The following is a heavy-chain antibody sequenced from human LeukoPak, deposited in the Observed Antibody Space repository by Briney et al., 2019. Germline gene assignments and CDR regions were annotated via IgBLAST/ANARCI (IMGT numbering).Heavy chain of an antibody. CDR1: GFTFSSYS. Sequence: PGGSLRLSCAASGFTFSSYSMNWVRQAPGKGLDWVSSISNSSSYIYYADSVKGRFTISRDNAKNSLYLQMNSLRAEDTAVYYCAKAPSITMVRGVISYYYGMDVWGQGTTVTVSS. J-gene: IGHJ6*02. CDR3: AKAPSITMVRGVISYYYGMDV. V-gene: IGHV3-21*01. D-gene: IGHD3-10*01. CDR2: ISNSSSYI.